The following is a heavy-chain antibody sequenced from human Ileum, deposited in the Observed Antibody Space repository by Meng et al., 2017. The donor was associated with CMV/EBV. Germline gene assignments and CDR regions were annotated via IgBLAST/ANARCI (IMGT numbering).Heavy chain of an antibody. CDR2: IDYSGTT. J-gene: IGHJ5*02. CDR3: ARSRREDWFDP. Sequence: PWQTWTTLLATATGLGDTTTTPPFYVGWLRQPPGKGLVWIGSIDYSGTTYYNPSLKSRVTISVDTSKNQLSLKVYSVTAADTAIYDCARSRREDWFDPWGQGTLVTVSS. V-gene: IGHV4-39*07. D-gene: IGHD1-26*01. CDR1: GDTTTTPPFY.